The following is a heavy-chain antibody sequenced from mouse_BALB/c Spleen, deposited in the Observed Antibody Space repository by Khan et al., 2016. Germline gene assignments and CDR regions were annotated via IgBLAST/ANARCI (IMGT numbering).Heavy chain of an antibody. V-gene: IGHV9-3-1*01. Sequence: QIQLVQSGPELKKPGETVKISCKASGYTFTNYGMNWVKQAPGKGLKWMGWINTYTGEPTYTDDFKGRFAFSLETSASTAYLQIINLKNEDTATYLCARSGDNYDVACWGQGTTLTVSS. CDR2: INTYTGEP. J-gene: IGHJ2*01. D-gene: IGHD1-3*01. CDR1: GYTFTNYG. CDR3: ARSGDNYDVAC.